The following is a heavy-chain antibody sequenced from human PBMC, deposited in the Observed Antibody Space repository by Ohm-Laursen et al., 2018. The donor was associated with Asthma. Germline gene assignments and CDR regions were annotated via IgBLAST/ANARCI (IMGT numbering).Heavy chain of an antibody. D-gene: IGHD3-3*01. CDR3: ARAQEASGLYNSYFDY. CDR2: ISSSSSYI. CDR1: GFTFSSYS. V-gene: IGHV3-21*04. J-gene: IGHJ4*02. Sequence: SLRLSCAASGFTFSSYSMNWVRQAPGKGLEWVSSISSSSSYIYYADSVKGRFTISRDNAKNSLYLQMNSLRVEDTAVYYCARAQEASGLYNSYFDYWGPGTVVTVSS.